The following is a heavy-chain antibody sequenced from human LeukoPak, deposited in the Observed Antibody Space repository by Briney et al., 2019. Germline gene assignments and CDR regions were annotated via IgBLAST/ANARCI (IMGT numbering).Heavy chain of an antibody. CDR3: ARGRITIFGVVIPLDY. J-gene: IGHJ4*02. CDR1: GGSFSGYY. CDR2: INHSGST. Sequence: KPSETLSLTCAVYGGSFSGYYWSWIRQPPGKGLEWIGEINHSGSTNYHPSLKSRVTISVDTSKNQFSLKLSSVTAADTAVYYCARGRITIFGVVIPLDYWGQGTLVTVSS. V-gene: IGHV4-34*01. D-gene: IGHD3-3*01.